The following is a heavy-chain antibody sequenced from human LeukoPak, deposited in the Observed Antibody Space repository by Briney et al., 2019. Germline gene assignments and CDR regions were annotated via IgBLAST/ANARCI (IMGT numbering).Heavy chain of an antibody. V-gene: IGHV5-51*01. CDR2: IYPGDSDT. J-gene: IGHJ4*02. Sequence: GESLKISCKGSGYNFTTYWIGWVRQMPGKGLEWMGIIYPGDSDTRYSPSFQGQVTISADKSISTAYLQWSSLKASDTAMYYCASQGGYTSGWLIFDYWGQGTLVTVSS. CDR1: GYNFTTYW. D-gene: IGHD6-19*01. CDR3: ASQGGYTSGWLIFDY.